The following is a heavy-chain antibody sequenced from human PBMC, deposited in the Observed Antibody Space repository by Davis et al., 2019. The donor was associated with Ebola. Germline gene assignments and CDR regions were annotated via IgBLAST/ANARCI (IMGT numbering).Heavy chain of an antibody. Sequence: GESLKISCAASGFTFSIYSMNWVRQAPGKGLEWVSYISSSSSTIYYADSVKGRFTISRDNAKNSLYLQMNSLRDEDTAVYYCARERGYFDWLWDAFDIWGQGTMVTVSS. CDR2: ISSSSSTI. CDR1: GFTFSIYS. V-gene: IGHV3-48*02. CDR3: ARERGYFDWLWDAFDI. J-gene: IGHJ3*02. D-gene: IGHD3-9*01.